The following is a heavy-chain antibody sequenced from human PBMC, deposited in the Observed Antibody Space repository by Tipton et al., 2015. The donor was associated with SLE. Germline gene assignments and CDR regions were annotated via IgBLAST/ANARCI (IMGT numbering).Heavy chain of an antibody. CDR2: IYYSGST. J-gene: IGHJ3*02. CDR1: GGSISSYY. CDR3: VRVRPQTGTTDAFDI. Sequence: TLSLTCTVSGGSISSYYWSWIRQPPGKGLEWIGYIYYSGSTNYNPSLKSRVTISVDTSTNQFSLKLSSVTAADTAVYYCVRVRPQTGTTDAFDIWGQGTMVTVSS. D-gene: IGHD1-7*01. V-gene: IGHV4-59*01.